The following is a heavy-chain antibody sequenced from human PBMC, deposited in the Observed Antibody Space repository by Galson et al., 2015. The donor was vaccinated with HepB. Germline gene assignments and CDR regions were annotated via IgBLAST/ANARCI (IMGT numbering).Heavy chain of an antibody. J-gene: IGHJ4*02. CDR1: GFAFDTHA. V-gene: IGHV3-23*01. CDR2: ISGNGDST. D-gene: IGHD6-19*01. CDR3: AKVFPEKTDGWYRQALYYFDS. Sequence: SCAASGFAFDTHAMSWVRQAPGRGLEWISGISGNGDSTFYADSMKGRFFISRDNSQNTLFLQMNSLRADDTAIYFCAKVFPEKTDGWYRQALYYFDSWGQGTRVTVSS.